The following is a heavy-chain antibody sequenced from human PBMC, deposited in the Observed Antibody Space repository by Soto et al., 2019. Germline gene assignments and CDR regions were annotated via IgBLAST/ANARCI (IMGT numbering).Heavy chain of an antibody. Sequence: SVKVSCKASGGTFSSYAISWVRQAPGQGLEWMGGIIPIFGTANYAQKFQGRVTITADESTSTAYMELSSLRSEDTAVYYCARGSIKIFGAGGGYYYGMDVWGQGTTVTVSS. D-gene: IGHD3-3*01. CDR2: IIPIFGTA. CDR3: ARGSIKIFGAGGGYYYGMDV. J-gene: IGHJ6*02. CDR1: GGTFSSYA. V-gene: IGHV1-69*13.